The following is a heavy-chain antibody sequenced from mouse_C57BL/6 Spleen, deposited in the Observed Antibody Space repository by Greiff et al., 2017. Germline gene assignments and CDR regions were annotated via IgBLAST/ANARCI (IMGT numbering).Heavy chain of an antibody. D-gene: IGHD1-1*01. Sequence: EVNVVESGGGLVKPGGSLKLSCAASGFTFSSYAMSWVRQTPEKRLEWVATISDGGSYTYYPDNVKGRFTISRDNAKNNLYLQMSHLKSEDTAMYYCARVDYGSSYGYFDVWGTGTTVTVSS. CDR2: ISDGGSYT. CDR3: ARVDYGSSYGYFDV. V-gene: IGHV5-4*03. CDR1: GFTFSSYA. J-gene: IGHJ1*03.